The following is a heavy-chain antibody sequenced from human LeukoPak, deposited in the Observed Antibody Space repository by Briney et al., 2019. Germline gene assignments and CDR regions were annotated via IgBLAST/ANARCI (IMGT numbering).Heavy chain of an antibody. CDR2: ISAYNGNT. V-gene: IGHV1-18*01. J-gene: IGHJ3*02. CDR1: GYTFTSYG. Sequence: ASVKVSCKASGYTFTSYGISWVRQAPGQGLEWMGWISAYNGNTNYAQKLQGRVTMTTDTSTSTAYMELRSLRSDDTAVYYCARLAPLYSSSWYQSPCDAFDIWGQGTMVTVPS. D-gene: IGHD6-13*01. CDR3: ARLAPLYSSSWYQSPCDAFDI.